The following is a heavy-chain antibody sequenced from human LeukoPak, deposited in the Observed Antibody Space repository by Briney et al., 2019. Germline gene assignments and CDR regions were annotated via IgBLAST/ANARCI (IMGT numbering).Heavy chain of an antibody. V-gene: IGHV4-34*01. J-gene: IGHJ4*02. CDR1: GGSFSGYY. Sequence: SETLSLTCAVYGGSFSGYYWSWIRQPPGKGLEWIGEINHSGSTNYNPSLKSRVTISVDTSKNQFSLKLSSVTAADTAVYYCARGFAYESSGPYYFDYWSQGTLVTVSS. D-gene: IGHD3-22*01. CDR3: ARGFAYESSGPYYFDY. CDR2: INHSGST.